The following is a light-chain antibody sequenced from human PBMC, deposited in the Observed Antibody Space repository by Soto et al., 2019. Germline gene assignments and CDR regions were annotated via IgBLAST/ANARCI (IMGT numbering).Light chain of an antibody. CDR1: RSVSNNY. Sequence: EIVLTQSPGTLSLSPGERATLSCRASRSVSNNYLAWYQQKPGQAPRLLIYGASSRATGIPDRFSGSGSGTDFTLTINRLEPEDFAVYYCQQYGSSPKTFGQGTKVDI. J-gene: IGKJ1*01. CDR2: GAS. CDR3: QQYGSSPKT. V-gene: IGKV3-20*01.